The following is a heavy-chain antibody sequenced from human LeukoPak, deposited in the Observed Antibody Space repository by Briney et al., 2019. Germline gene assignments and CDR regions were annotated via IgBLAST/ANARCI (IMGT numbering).Heavy chain of an antibody. V-gene: IGHV3-48*03. J-gene: IGHJ3*02. CDR1: GFTFSSYE. D-gene: IGHD3-10*01. CDR3: ARDSYGSGSYHAFDI. Sequence: QPGGSLRLSCAASGFTFSSYEMNWVRQAPGMGLEWVSYISSSGSTIYYEDSVKGRFAISRDNAKNSLYLQMNSLRAEDTAVYYCARDSYGSGSYHAFDIWGQGTMVTVSS. CDR2: ISSSGSTI.